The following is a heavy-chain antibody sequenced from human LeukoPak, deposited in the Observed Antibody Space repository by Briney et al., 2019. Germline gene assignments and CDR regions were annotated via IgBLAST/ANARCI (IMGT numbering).Heavy chain of an antibody. Sequence: SQTLSLTCTVSGGSISSGSYYWSWIRQPAGKGLEWIGRIYTSGNTNYNPSLYSRVTISVDTSKNQFSLKLSSVTAADTAVYYCARGGGWSPYYLDYWGQGTLVTVSS. D-gene: IGHD4-23*01. CDR2: IYTSGNT. V-gene: IGHV4-61*02. J-gene: IGHJ4*02. CDR1: GGSISSGSYY. CDR3: ARGGGWSPYYLDY.